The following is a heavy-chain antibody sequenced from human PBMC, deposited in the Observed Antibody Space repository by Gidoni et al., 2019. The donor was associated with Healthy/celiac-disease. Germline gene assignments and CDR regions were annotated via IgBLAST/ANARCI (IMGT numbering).Heavy chain of an antibody. CDR1: GFTFSSYG. V-gene: IGHV3-30*18. CDR3: AKDQRPQIQRRYSSGWYFGY. D-gene: IGHD6-19*01. J-gene: IGHJ4*02. Sequence: QVQLVESGGGVVPLGRSLRLSCAASGFTFSSYGMHWVRQAPGKGLEWVAVISYDGSNKYYADYVKVRFTISRENSKNTLYLQMNSLRAEDTAVYYCAKDQRPQIQRRYSSGWYFGYWGQGTLVTVSS. CDR2: ISYDGSNK.